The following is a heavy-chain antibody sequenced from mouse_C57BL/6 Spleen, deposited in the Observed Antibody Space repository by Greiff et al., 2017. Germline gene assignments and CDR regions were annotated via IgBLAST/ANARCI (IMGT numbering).Heavy chain of an antibody. V-gene: IGHV1-82*01. CDR1: GYAFSSSW. CDR2: IYPGDGDT. J-gene: IGHJ2*01. D-gene: IGHD4-1*01. CDR3: ARRVNWNLDY. Sequence: QVQLKQSGPELVKPGASVKISCKASGYAFSSSWMNWVKQRPGKGLEWIGRIYPGDGDTNYNGKFKGKATLTADKSSGTAYMQLSSLTSEDSAVYFCARRVNWNLDYWGQGTTLTVSS.